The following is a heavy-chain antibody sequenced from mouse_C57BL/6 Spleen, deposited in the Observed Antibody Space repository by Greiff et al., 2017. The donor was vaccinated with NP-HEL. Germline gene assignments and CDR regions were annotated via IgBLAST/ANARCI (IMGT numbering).Heavy chain of an antibody. V-gene: IGHV14-4*01. J-gene: IGHJ3*01. CDR1: GFNIKDDY. Sequence: EVQLQQSGAELVRPGASVKLSCTASGFNIKDDYMHWVKQRPEQGLEWIGWIDPENGDTEYASKFQGKATITADTSSNTAYLQLSSLTSEDTAVYYCTTRPQLRLPYWGQGTLVTVSA. D-gene: IGHD3-2*02. CDR2: IDPENGDT. CDR3: TTRPQLRLPY.